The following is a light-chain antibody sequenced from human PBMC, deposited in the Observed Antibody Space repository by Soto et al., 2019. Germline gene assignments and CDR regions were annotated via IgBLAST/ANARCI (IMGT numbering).Light chain of an antibody. J-gene: IGKJ1*01. CDR3: QHYNSYSEA. CDR1: QSISSW. V-gene: IGKV1-5*03. CDR2: KAS. Sequence: DIQMTQSPSTLSASVGDRVTITCRASQSISSWLAWYQKKPGKDPKLLIYKASSLESGVPSRFSGSGSGTEFTLTISRLQTDDFATYYCQHYNSYSEAFGQGTKVDIK.